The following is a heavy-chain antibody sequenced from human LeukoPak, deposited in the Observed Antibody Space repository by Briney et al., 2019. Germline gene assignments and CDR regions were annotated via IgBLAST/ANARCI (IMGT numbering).Heavy chain of an antibody. V-gene: IGHV3-48*04. D-gene: IGHD6-13*01. CDR1: GFTFSSYS. J-gene: IGHJ4*02. CDR2: ISSSSTI. Sequence: GGSLRLSCAASGFTFSSYSMNWVRQAPGKGLEWVSYISSSSTIYYADSVKGRFTISRDNAKNSLYLQMNSLRAEDTAVYYCARGSGGSSWYRYWGQGTLVTVSS. CDR3: ARGSGGSSWYRY.